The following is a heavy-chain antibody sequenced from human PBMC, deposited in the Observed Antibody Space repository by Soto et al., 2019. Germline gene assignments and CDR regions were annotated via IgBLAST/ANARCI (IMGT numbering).Heavy chain of an antibody. D-gene: IGHD3-9*01. CDR3: ARHRVLRYFDWLLFLDY. J-gene: IGHJ4*02. CDR2: IYYSGST. V-gene: IGHV4-39*01. Sequence: PSETLSLTCTVSGGSISSSSYYWGWIRQPPGKGLEWIGSIYYSGSTYYNPSLKSRVTISVDTSKNQFSLKLSSVTAADTAVYYCARHRVLRYFDWLLFLDYWGQGTLVTVSS. CDR1: GGSISSSSYY.